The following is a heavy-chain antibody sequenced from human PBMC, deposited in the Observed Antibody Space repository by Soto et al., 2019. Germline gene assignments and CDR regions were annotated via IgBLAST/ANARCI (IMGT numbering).Heavy chain of an antibody. CDR1: VGSISSGGYS. CDR2: VFHSGST. Sequence: QLQLQESGSGLVKPSQTLSLTCVVSVGSISSGGYSWSWIRQPPGKGLEWSGYVFHSGSTYYSPSLKRRVTISIDWSKNQCSLKLTSVTAADTAVYYCARGSSGVGSDYWGQGILVTVSS. J-gene: IGHJ4*02. V-gene: IGHV4-30-2*01. CDR3: ARGSSGVGSDY. D-gene: IGHD5-18*01.